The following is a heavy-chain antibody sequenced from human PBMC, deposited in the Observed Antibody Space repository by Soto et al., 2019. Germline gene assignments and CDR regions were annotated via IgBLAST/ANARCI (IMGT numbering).Heavy chain of an antibody. CDR3: ARDDTYLGPRFDY. J-gene: IGHJ4*02. Sequence: QVQLQESGPGLVKPSETLSLTCTVSGGSVSSGSYYWSWIRQPPGKGLEWIGYIYYSGSTNYNPYLKSRVPISVDTSKNQFSLKLSSVTAADTAVYYCARDDTYLGPRFDYWGQGTLVTVSS. CDR1: GGSVSSGSYY. V-gene: IGHV4-61*01. CDR2: IYYSGST. D-gene: IGHD7-27*01.